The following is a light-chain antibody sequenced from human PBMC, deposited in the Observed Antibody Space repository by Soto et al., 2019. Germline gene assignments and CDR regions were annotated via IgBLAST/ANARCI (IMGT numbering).Light chain of an antibody. CDR2: GAS. Sequence: EIVLTQSPATLSLSPGERATLSCRASQNVRNNYLAWYQQKPGQAPRLIFYGASSRTAGIPGRFSGSGSGTDFTLTISRLEPEDFAVYYCQHYGNSPALAFGGGTKVEIK. CDR1: QNVRNNY. V-gene: IGKV3-20*01. CDR3: QHYGNSPALA. J-gene: IGKJ4*01.